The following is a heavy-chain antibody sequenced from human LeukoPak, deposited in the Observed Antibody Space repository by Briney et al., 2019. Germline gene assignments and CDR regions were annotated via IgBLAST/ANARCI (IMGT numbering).Heavy chain of an antibody. Sequence: SETLSLTCTVSGGSLSSYYWSWIRQPPGKGLEWIGYIYYSGSTNYNPSLKSRVTISVDTSKNQFSLKLSSVTAADTAVYYCARAGYSYGIDYWGQGTLVTVSS. CDR3: ARAGYSYGIDY. V-gene: IGHV4-59*01. J-gene: IGHJ4*02. CDR2: IYYSGST. D-gene: IGHD5-18*01. CDR1: GGSLSSYY.